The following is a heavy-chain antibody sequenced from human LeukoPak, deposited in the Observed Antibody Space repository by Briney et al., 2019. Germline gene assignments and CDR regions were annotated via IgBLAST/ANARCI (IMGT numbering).Heavy chain of an antibody. CDR2: IKQDGSEK. V-gene: IGHV3-7*01. J-gene: IGHJ5*02. Sequence: GGSLRLSCAASEFTFSSYWMSWVRQAPGKGLEWVANIKQDGSEKYYVDSVKGRFTISRDNAKNSLYLQMNSLRAEDTAVYYCARDKYYYGSGSYYNFWFDPWGQGTLVTVSS. CDR3: ARDKYYYGSGSYYNFWFDP. D-gene: IGHD3-10*01. CDR1: EFTFSSYW.